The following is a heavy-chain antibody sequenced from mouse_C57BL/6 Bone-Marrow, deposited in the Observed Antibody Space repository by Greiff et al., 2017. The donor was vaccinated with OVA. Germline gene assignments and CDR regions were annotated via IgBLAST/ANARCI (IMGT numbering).Heavy chain of an antibody. CDR2: IRSKSNNYAT. Sequence: EVQVVESGGGLVQPKGSLKLSCAASGFSFNTYAMNWVRQAPGKGLEWVARIRSKSNNYATYYADSVKDRFTISRDDSESMLYLQMNNLKTEDTAMYYCVRRLGEGDFDYWGQGTTLTVSS. V-gene: IGHV10-1*01. J-gene: IGHJ2*01. D-gene: IGHD4-1*01. CDR3: VRRLGEGDFDY. CDR1: GFSFNTYA.